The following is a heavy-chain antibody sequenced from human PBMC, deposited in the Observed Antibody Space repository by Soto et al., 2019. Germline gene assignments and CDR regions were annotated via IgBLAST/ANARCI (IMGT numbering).Heavy chain of an antibody. CDR1: GGSISSDY. J-gene: IGHJ6*02. CDR3: ARHPSRRYYDSSGYYYPLVYGMDV. CDR2: IYYSGST. Sequence: SETLSLTCTVSGGSISSDYWSWIRQPPGKGLEWIGYIYYSGSTNYNPSLKSRVTISVDTSKNQFSLKLSSVTAADTAVYYCARHPSRRYYDSSGYYYPLVYGMDVWGQGTTVTVSS. D-gene: IGHD3-22*01. V-gene: IGHV4-59*08.